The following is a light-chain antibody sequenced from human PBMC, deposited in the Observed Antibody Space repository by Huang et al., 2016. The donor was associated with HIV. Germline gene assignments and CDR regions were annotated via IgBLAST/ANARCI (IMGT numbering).Light chain of an antibody. CDR2: AAS. CDR3: QQTYTGVT. V-gene: IGKV1-39*01. CDR1: QSINTY. J-gene: IGKJ1*01. Sequence: DIQMTQSPSSLSASVGDRVTITCRASQSINTYLNWFQQKPWKAPKVLISAASTLQSGVPSRFSGGGSGTHFTLTITSLQPEDFATYYCQQTYTGVTFGQGTKVEIK.